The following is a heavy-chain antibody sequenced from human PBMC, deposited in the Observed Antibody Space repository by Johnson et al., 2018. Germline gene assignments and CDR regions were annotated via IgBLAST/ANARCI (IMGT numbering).Heavy chain of an antibody. Sequence: QVQLVESGGGVVQPGRSLRLSCAASGFTFSSYGMHWVRQAPGKGLEWVAVISYDGSNKYYADSVKGRFTISRDNSKNTLYLQMNSLRAEDTAVYYCAKDTAVAGHYYYYYYMDVWGKGTTVTVSS. CDR3: AKDTAVAGHYYYYYYMDV. CDR2: ISYDGSNK. J-gene: IGHJ6*03. D-gene: IGHD6-19*01. CDR1: GFTFSSYG. V-gene: IGHV3-30*18.